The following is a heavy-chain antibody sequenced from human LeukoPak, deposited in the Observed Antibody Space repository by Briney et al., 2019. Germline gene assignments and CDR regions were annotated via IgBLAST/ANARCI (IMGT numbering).Heavy chain of an antibody. CDR2: IKSKTDGGTT. V-gene: IGHV3-15*01. Sequence: PGGSLRLSCAASGFTFSNAWMSWVRQAPGKGLEWVGRIKSKTDGGTTDYAAPVKVRFTISRDHSKNTLYLQMNSLKTEDTAVYYCTTDPTPSIVVPADFDYWGQGTLVTVSS. D-gene: IGHD2-2*01. CDR3: TTDPTPSIVVPADFDY. CDR1: GFTFSNAW. J-gene: IGHJ4*02.